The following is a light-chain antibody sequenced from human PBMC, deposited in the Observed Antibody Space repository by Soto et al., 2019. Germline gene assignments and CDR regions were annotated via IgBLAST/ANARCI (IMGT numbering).Light chain of an antibody. CDR1: QSISSY. Sequence: DIQMTQSPSSLSVSVGDRVTITCRASQSISSYLNWYQQKPGKAPKLLIYAASSLQCGVPSRFSGSGSGTYFTLTISSLQPEEFATDYCQQSYSTPTIGQGTKVEIK. CDR2: AAS. V-gene: IGKV1-39*01. J-gene: IGKJ1*01. CDR3: QQSYSTPT.